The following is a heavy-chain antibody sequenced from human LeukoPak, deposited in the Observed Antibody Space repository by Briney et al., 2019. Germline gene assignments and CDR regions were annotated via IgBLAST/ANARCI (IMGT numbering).Heavy chain of an antibody. J-gene: IGHJ4*02. Sequence: GGSLRLSCAASGSTFSSYEMNWVRQAPGKGLEWVSYISSSGSTIYYADSVRGRFTIYRDKAKNSLYLQMNSLRAEDTAVYYCARVLAARLSDYWGQGTLVTVSS. CDR3: ARVLAARLSDY. D-gene: IGHD6-6*01. CDR2: ISSSGSTI. CDR1: GSTFSSYE. V-gene: IGHV3-48*03.